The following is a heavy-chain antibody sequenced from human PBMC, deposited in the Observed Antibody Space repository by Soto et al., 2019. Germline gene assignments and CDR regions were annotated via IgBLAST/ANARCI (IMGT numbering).Heavy chain of an antibody. V-gene: IGHV3-30-3*01. CDR1: GFTLSSYA. Sequence: QVQLVESGGGVVRPGRSLRLSCVASGFTLSSYAMHWVRQAPGKGLEWVAVISYDGSNKYYADSVKGRFTISRDNSKNTLYLQMNSLRTEDTSVYYCARAVSSSWGFDYWGQVTLVTVSS. D-gene: IGHD6-13*01. J-gene: IGHJ4*02. CDR3: ARAVSSSWGFDY. CDR2: ISYDGSNK.